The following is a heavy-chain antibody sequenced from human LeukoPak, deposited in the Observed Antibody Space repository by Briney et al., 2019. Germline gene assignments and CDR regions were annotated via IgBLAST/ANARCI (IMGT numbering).Heavy chain of an antibody. CDR1: GGSISSGSYY. CDR3: ARAPYYDFWSGYYSLDY. V-gene: IGHV4-61*02. J-gene: IGHJ4*02. Sequence: SETLSLTCTVSGGSISSGSYYWSWIRQPAGKGLEWIGRIYTSGSTNYNPSLKSRVTISVDTSKNQFSLKLSSVTAADTAVYYCARAPYYDFWSGYYSLDYWGQGTLVTVSS. D-gene: IGHD3-3*01. CDR2: IYTSGST.